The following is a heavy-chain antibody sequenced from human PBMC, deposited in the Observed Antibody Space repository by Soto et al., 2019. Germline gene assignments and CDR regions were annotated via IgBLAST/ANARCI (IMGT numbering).Heavy chain of an antibody. CDR1: GYTFTSYA. CDR2: INAGNGNT. V-gene: IGHV1-3*01. J-gene: IGHJ6*02. Sequence: ASVKVSCKASGYTFTSYAMHWLRQSPGQRLEWMGWINAGNGNTKYSQKFQGRVTITRDTSASTAYMELSSLRSEDTAVYYCARGAELRFLEWGYYYGMDVWGQGTTVTVSS. CDR3: ARGAELRFLEWGYYYGMDV. D-gene: IGHD3-3*01.